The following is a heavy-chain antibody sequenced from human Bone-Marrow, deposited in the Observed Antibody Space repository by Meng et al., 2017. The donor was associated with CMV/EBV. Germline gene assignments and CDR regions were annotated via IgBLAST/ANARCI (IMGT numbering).Heavy chain of an antibody. D-gene: IGHD1-7*01. CDR2: IYYSGST. J-gene: IGHJ4*02. CDR3: ARDLGTTPLFFY. V-gene: IGHV4-34*11. CDR1: GGSFSNYY. Sequence: SETLSLTCAVYGGSFSNYYWSWIRQPPGKGLEWIGSIYYSGSTYYNPSLKSRVTISVDTSKNQFSLNLSSVTAADTAVYYCARDLGTTPLFFYWGQGTLVTVSS.